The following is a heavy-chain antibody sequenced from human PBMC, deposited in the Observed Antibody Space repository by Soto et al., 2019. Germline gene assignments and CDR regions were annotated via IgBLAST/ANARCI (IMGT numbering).Heavy chain of an antibody. D-gene: IGHD3-9*01. V-gene: IGHV3-15*01. CDR3: TTAQRYFDWLADY. CDR2: SKSKTDGGTT. J-gene: IGHJ4*02. CDR1: VCTFRSAC. Sequence: LILSCAASVCTFRSACMSWVRQAPGKGLEWVGRSKSKTDGGTTDYAAPVKGRFTISRADSKNTLYLQMNSLKTEDTAVYYCTTAQRYFDWLADYWGQGTLVTVSS.